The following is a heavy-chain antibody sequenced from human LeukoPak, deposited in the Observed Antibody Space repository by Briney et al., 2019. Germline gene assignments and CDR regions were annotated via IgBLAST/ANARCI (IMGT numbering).Heavy chain of an antibody. CDR2: IYYSGST. D-gene: IGHD3-3*01. CDR3: ARAGDYDFWSGYPNDAFDI. J-gene: IGHJ3*02. Sequence: SETLSLTCTVSGGSISSYYWSWIRQPPGKGLEWIGDIYYSGSTNYNPSLKSRVTISVDTSKNQFSLKLSSVTAADTAVYYCARAGDYDFWSGYPNDAFDIWGQGTMVTVSS. V-gene: IGHV4-59*08. CDR1: GGSISSYY.